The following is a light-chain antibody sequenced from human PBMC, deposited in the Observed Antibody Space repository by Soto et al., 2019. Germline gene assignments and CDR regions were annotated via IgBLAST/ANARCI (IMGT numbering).Light chain of an antibody. J-gene: IGKJ1*01. V-gene: IGKV1-17*01. CDR3: LQLNTYPWT. CDR1: QVITND. CDR2: AAS. Sequence: IQMTQSPSSLSASVGDRLSITCRASQVITNDLGWYQQKPGKAPKRLIYAASTLQSGVPSRFSGSGSGTECTLTISSLQHEDVATYYCLQLNTYPWTFGQGTKVEIK.